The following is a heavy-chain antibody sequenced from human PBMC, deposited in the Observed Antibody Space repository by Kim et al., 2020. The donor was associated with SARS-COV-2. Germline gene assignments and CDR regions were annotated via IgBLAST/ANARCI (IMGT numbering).Heavy chain of an antibody. V-gene: IGHV3-21*01. CDR3: ARDYGDY. D-gene: IGHD4-17*01. J-gene: IGHJ4*02. CDR2: SSSYI. Sequence: SSSYIYYADSVKGRFTISRDNAKNSLYLQMNSLRAEDTAVYYCARDYGDYVGQGTLVTVSS.